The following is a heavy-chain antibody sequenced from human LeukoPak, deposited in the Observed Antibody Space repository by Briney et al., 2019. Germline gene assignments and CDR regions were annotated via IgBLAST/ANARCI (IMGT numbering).Heavy chain of an antibody. CDR2: INPNSGGT. CDR1: GYTFTGYY. J-gene: IGHJ5*02. CDR3: ARDFLEWFRGWFDP. D-gene: IGHD3-3*01. Sequence: GASVKVSCKASGYTFTGYYMHWVRQAPGQGLEWMGWINPNSGGTNYAQKFQGRVTMTRDTSISTAYMELSRLRSDDTAVYYCARDFLEWFRGWFDPWGQGTLVTVSS. V-gene: IGHV1-2*02.